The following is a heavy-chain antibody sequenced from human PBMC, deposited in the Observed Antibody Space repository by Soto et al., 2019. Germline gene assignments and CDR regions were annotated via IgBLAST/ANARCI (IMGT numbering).Heavy chain of an antibody. CDR2: IGTAGDT. CDR1: GFTFSGFD. Sequence: GGSLRLSCEASGFTFSGFDMHWVRQPTGKGLEWVSTIGTAGDTYYAVSVKGRFTISRDNAKNSLSLQMNSLRAGDTAVYFCARGQEVGAHFFDSWGQGXQVTVSS. V-gene: IGHV3-13*01. J-gene: IGHJ4*02. CDR3: ARGQEVGAHFFDS. D-gene: IGHD2-15*01.